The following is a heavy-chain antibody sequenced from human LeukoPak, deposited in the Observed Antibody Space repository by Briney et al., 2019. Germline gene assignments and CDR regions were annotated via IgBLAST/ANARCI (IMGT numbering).Heavy chain of an antibody. CDR2: ISAYNGNT. CDR1: GYTFTSYD. D-gene: IGHD2-2*01. CDR3: ARDCSSTSCYADYYYYYYMDV. Sequence: ASVKVSCKASGYTFTSYDINWVRQAPGQGLEWMGWISAYNGNTNYAQKLQGRVTMTTDTSTSTAYMELRSLRSDDTAVYYCARDCSSTSCYADYYYYYYMDVWGKGTTVTISS. V-gene: IGHV1-18*01. J-gene: IGHJ6*03.